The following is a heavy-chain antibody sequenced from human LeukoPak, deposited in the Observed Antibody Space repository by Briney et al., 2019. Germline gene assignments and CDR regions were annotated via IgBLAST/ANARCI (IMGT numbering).Heavy chain of an antibody. CDR3: MRGATDTTRWFDP. CDR2: INEDGTDS. J-gene: IGHJ5*02. Sequence: GGSLRLSCTASGFTFSGHWIHWVRQAPGMGLVWVSRINEDGTDSMYAESVKGRFTISRDNAKNSLYLQMNGLRAEDTAAYYCMRGATDTTRWFDPWGQGTLATVSS. D-gene: IGHD1-7*01. CDR1: GFTFSGHW. V-gene: IGHV3-74*03.